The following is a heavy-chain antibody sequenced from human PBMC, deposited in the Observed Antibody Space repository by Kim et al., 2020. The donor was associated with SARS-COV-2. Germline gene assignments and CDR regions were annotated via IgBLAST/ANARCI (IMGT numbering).Heavy chain of an antibody. V-gene: IGHV3-74*01. Sequence: GGSLRLSCAASGFTFRIYWMHWVRQAPGKGLVWVSRINTDGTFSNYADSVRGRFTISRELATNTVYLQMNSLRAGDTAVYFCAGAVGPTRNDFWGQGTLVTVSS. CDR2: INTDGTFS. J-gene: IGHJ4*02. D-gene: IGHD3-16*01. CDR1: GFTFRIYW. CDR3: AGAVGPTRNDF.